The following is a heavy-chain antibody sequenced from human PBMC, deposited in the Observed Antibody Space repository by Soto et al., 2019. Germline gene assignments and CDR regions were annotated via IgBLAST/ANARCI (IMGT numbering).Heavy chain of an antibody. J-gene: IGHJ4*02. V-gene: IGHV3-74*01. CDR2: INSDGSST. CDR1: GFTFSSYW. Sequence: GGSLRLSCAASGFTFSSYWMHWVRQAPGKGLVWDSRINSDGSSTSYADSVKGRFTISRDNAKNTLYLQMNSLRAEDTAVYYCARDLSGRDSSGYRPFDYWGQGTLVTVSS. CDR3: ARDLSGRDSSGYRPFDY. D-gene: IGHD3-22*01.